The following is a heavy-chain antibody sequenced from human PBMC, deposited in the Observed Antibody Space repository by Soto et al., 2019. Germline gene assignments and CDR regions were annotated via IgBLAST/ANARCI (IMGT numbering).Heavy chain of an antibody. CDR1: GGSFSGYY. Sequence: SETLSLTCAVYGGSFSGYYWSWIRQPPGKGLEWIGEINHSGSTNYNPSLKSRVTISVDTPKNQFSLKLSSVTAADTAVYYCASGGVVPAAVYYYGMDVWGQGTTVTVSS. CDR2: INHSGST. J-gene: IGHJ6*02. V-gene: IGHV4-34*01. D-gene: IGHD2-2*01. CDR3: ASGGVVPAAVYYYGMDV.